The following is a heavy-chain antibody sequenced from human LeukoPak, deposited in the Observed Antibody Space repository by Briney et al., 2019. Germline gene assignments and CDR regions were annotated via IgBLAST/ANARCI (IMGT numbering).Heavy chain of an antibody. CDR3: ARHRPDSSGYYSQYYFDY. V-gene: IGHV4-30-2*03. CDR1: GGSISSGGYS. Sequence: PSQTLSLTCAVSGGSISSGGYSWSWIRQPPGKGLEWIGYIYHSGSTYYNPSLKSRVTISVDTSKNQFSLKLSSVTAADTAVYYCARHRPDSSGYYSQYYFDYWGQGTLVTVSS. J-gene: IGHJ4*02. CDR2: IYHSGST. D-gene: IGHD3-22*01.